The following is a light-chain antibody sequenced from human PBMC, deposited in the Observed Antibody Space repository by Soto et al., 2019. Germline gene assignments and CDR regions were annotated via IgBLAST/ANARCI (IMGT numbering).Light chain of an antibody. CDR1: SSDVGGYDY. CDR3: SSYTTIKTVV. J-gene: IGLJ2*01. Sequence: QSALTQPASVSGSPGQSITIACTGTSSDVGGYDYVSWFQQNPRKAPKLIIFEVSNRPSGISDRFSGFKSANTAYLTISGVQPEDEADYHCSSYTTIKTVVFGGGTKLTVL. V-gene: IGLV2-14*01. CDR2: EVS.